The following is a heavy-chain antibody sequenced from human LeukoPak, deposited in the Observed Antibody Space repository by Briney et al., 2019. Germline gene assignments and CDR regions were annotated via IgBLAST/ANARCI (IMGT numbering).Heavy chain of an antibody. CDR3: ARDYVWGSYRFDY. CDR1: GGSFSGYY. J-gene: IGHJ4*02. Sequence: PSETLSLTCAVYGGSFSGYYWSWIRQPPGKGLEWIGEINHSGSTNYYPSLKSRVTISVDTSNNQFSLKLSSVTAADTAVYYCARDYVWGSYRFDYWGQGTLVTVSS. CDR2: INHSGST. V-gene: IGHV4-34*01. D-gene: IGHD3-16*02.